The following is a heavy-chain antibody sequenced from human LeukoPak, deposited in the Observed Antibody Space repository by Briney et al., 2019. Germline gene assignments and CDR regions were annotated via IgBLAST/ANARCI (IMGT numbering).Heavy chain of an antibody. V-gene: IGHV3-30-3*01. J-gene: IGHJ4*02. CDR1: GFTFSSYA. CDR2: ISYDGSNK. Sequence: PGGSLRLSCAASGFTFSSYAMHWVHQAPGKGLEWVAVISYDGSNKYYADSVKGRFTISRDNSKNTLYLQMNSLRAEDTAVYYCASEDTMVRGVMNYWGQGTLVTVSS. CDR3: ASEDTMVRGVMNY. D-gene: IGHD3-10*01.